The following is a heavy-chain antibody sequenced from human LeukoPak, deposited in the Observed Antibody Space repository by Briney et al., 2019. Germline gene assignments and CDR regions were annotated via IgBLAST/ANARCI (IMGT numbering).Heavy chain of an antibody. CDR1: GFTFDDYA. CDR3: TRVYCSSTSCYKAGYFQH. D-gene: IGHD2-2*02. V-gene: IGHV3-9*01. Sequence: GGSLRLSCAASGFTFDDYAMHWVRQAPGKGLEWVSGISWNSGSIGYADSVKGRFTISRDNAKNSLYLQMNSLKTEDTAVYYCTRVYCSSTSCYKAGYFQHWGQGTLVTVSS. J-gene: IGHJ1*01. CDR2: ISWNSGSI.